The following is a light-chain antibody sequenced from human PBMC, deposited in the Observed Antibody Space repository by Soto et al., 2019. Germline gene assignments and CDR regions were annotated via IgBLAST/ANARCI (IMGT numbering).Light chain of an antibody. CDR2: EDN. CDR1: SGSVASNY. CDR3: QSYDSSSLYV. V-gene: IGLV6-57*02. Sequence: NFMLTQPPSVSESPGQTVTISCTGTSGSVASNYVHSYQRRPRGAATIVIYEDNQSPSGVPDRFSGSIDSSSNSASLTISRLKTEDDADYFCQSYDSSSLYVFGTGTKVTVL. J-gene: IGLJ1*01.